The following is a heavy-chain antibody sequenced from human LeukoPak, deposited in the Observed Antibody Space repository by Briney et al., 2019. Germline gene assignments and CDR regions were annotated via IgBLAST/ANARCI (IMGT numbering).Heavy chain of an antibody. Sequence: PGGSLRLSCATSGFTFRSYSMSWVRQVPGQGLEWVANIKQDGSEKYYVDSVKGRFTISRDNARNSLYLQMNSLRAEDTAVYYCAKDSIAVAASFDYWGQGTLVTVSS. CDR2: IKQDGSEK. CDR3: AKDSIAVAASFDY. J-gene: IGHJ4*02. V-gene: IGHV3-7*01. CDR1: GFTFRSYS. D-gene: IGHD6-19*01.